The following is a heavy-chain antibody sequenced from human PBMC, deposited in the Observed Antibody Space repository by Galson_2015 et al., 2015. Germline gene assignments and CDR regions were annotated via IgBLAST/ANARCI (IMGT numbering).Heavy chain of an antibody. V-gene: IGHV5-51*01. Sequence: QSGAEVKKPGESLKISCKGSGHSFTSYWIGWVRQMPGKGLEWMGIIYPGDSDTRYSPSFQGQVTISADKSISTAYLQWSSLKASDTAMYYCARGSKDYYDSSGDFGYWGQGTLVTVSS. CDR2: IYPGDSDT. J-gene: IGHJ4*02. CDR1: GHSFTSYW. D-gene: IGHD3-22*01. CDR3: ARGSKDYYDSSGDFGY.